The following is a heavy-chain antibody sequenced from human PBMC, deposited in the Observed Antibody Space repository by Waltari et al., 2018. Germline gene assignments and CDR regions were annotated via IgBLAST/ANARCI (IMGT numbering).Heavy chain of an antibody. CDR3: ARQGGYDILTGYYEDYYGMDV. V-gene: IGHV4-39*01. Sequence: QLQLQESGPGLVKPSETLSLTCTVSGGSLSSSSYYLGWLRPPPGTALEWIGSIYYSGSTYYNPSLKSRVTISVDTSKNQFSLKLSSVTAADTAVYYCARQGGYDILTGYYEDYYGMDVWGQGTTVTVSS. CDR2: IYYSGST. D-gene: IGHD3-9*01. J-gene: IGHJ6*02. CDR1: GGSLSSSSYY.